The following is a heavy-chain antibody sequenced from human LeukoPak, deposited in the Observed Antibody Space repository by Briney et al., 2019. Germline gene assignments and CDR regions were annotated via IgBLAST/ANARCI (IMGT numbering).Heavy chain of an antibody. CDR3: ARARFSEWLSPGY. D-gene: IGHD3-3*01. CDR1: GFTFSSYA. V-gene: IGHV3-30-3*01. J-gene: IGHJ4*02. CDR2: ISYDGSNK. Sequence: GGSLRLSCAASGFTFSSYAMHWVRQAPGKGLEWVAVISYDGSNKYYADSVKGRFTISRDNSKNTLYLQMNSLRAEDTAVYYCARARFSEWLSPGYWGQGTLVTVSS.